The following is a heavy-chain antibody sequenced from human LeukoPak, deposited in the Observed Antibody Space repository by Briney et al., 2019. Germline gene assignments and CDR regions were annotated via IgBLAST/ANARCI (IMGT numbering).Heavy chain of an antibody. CDR3: AGRYDFWSGYF. J-gene: IGHJ4*02. V-gene: IGHV3-48*03. CDR1: GFTFSSYE. D-gene: IGHD3-3*01. CDR2: ISSSGSTI. Sequence: GGSLRLSCAASGFTFSSYEMNWVRQAPGKGLEWVSYISSSGSTIYYADSVKGRFTISRDNAKNSLYLQMNSLRAEDTAVYYCAGRYDFWSGYFWGQGTLVTVSS.